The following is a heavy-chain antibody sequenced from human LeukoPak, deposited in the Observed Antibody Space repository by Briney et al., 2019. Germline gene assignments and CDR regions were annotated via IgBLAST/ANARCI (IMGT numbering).Heavy chain of an antibody. Sequence: GGSLRLSCAVSGFTLTNHGVSWVRQAPGKGLEWVSIITGTGGRYYGDSVKGRFILSRDNSKNTVYMQMSSLRAEDTATYYCAKVFCREGNCPFPFLDSWGQGTRAPVS. CDR1: GFTLTNHG. CDR2: ITGTGGR. CDR3: AKVFCREGNCPFPFLDS. J-gene: IGHJ4*02. V-gene: IGHV3-23*01. D-gene: IGHD3-3*01.